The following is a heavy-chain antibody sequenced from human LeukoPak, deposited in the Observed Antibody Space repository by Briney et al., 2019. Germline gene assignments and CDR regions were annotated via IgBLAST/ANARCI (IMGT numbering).Heavy chain of an antibody. CDR3: ARHYSGIYSDY. CDR2: LDPSDSYT. Sequence: GESLKISCKGSGYSFTSYWISWVRQMPGKGLEWMGSLDPSDSYTYYSPSFQGHVTISADKSISTAYLQWSSLKASDTAMFYCARHYSGIYSDYWGQGTLVTVSS. J-gene: IGHJ4*02. CDR1: GYSFTSYW. V-gene: IGHV5-10-1*01. D-gene: IGHD1-26*01.